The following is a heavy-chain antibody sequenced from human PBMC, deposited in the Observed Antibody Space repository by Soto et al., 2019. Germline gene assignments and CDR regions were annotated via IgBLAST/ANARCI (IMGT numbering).Heavy chain of an antibody. CDR2: INQYGTT. D-gene: IGHD3-10*01. Sequence: SETLSLTCAVYGGSFSNYWWSWVRLPPGKGLEWIGEINQYGTTDYNPSLKSRVTMSVDTATNQFSLKLTSVTAADTAIYYCARGSPRAVRGSDSYSGMDVWGQGTAVTVSS. CDR1: GGSFSNYW. V-gene: IGHV4-34*01. J-gene: IGHJ6*02. CDR3: ARGSPRAVRGSDSYSGMDV.